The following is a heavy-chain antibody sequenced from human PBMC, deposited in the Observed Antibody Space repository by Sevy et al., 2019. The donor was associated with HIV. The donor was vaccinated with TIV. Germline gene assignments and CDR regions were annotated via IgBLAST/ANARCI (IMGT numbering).Heavy chain of an antibody. J-gene: IGHJ4*02. D-gene: IGHD1-26*01. Sequence: TLSLTCTVSGGSITSLYWGWIREPPVKGLEWIENIYYNGNTNYNPSLKSRVTISLDTSKNQFSLRLSSVTAADTAIYYCEGENAWGRGYSWGQGTLVTVSS. CDR3: EGENAWGRGYS. CDR2: IYYNGNT. V-gene: IGHV4-59*08. CDR1: GGSITSLY.